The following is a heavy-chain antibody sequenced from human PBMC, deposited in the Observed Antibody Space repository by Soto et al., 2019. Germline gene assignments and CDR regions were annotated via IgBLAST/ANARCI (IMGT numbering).Heavy chain of an antibody. CDR3: ARLLFGAANWFDP. CDR2: IYYSGST. J-gene: IGHJ5*02. Sequence: SETLSLTCAVSGGSISSYYWSWIRQPPGKGLEWIGYIYYSGSTNYNPSLKSRVTISVDTSKNQFSLKLSSVTAADTAVYYCARLLFGAANWFDPWGQGTLVTVSS. CDR1: GGSISSYY. D-gene: IGHD3-10*01. V-gene: IGHV4-59*01.